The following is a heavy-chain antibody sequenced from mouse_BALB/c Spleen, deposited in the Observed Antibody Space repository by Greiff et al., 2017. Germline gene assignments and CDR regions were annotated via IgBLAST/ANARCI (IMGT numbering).Heavy chain of an antibody. V-gene: IGHV1-7*01. Sequence: QVQLQQSGAELAKPGASVKMSCKASGYTFTSYWMHWVKQRPGQGLEWIGYINPSTGYTEYNQKFKDKATLTADKSSSTAYMQLSSLTSEDSAVYYCARIDGYDVYYAMDYGGQGTSVTVSA. D-gene: IGHD2-2*01. J-gene: IGHJ4*01. CDR1: GYTFTSYW. CDR2: INPSTGYT. CDR3: ARIDGYDVYYAMDY.